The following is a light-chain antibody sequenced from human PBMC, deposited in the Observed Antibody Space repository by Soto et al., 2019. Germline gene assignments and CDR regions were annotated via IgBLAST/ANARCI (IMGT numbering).Light chain of an antibody. Sequence: QTVVTQEPSFSVSPGGTVTLTCALSSGSVSTNYYPSWYQQTPGQAPRTLIYGTNTRSSGVPDRFSGSILGNKAALTITGAQADDESDYYCLLYMGGGISVFGGGTKLTVL. CDR2: GTN. V-gene: IGLV8-61*01. CDR1: SGSVSTNYY. CDR3: LLYMGGGISV. J-gene: IGLJ2*01.